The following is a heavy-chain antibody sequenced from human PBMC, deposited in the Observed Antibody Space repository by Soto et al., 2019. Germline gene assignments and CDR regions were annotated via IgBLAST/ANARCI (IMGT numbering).Heavy chain of an antibody. CDR2: INSDGSST. D-gene: IGHD3-10*01. V-gene: IGHV3-74*01. CDR3: AGDEAGMLRGVVSPGWFDP. CDR1: GFTFSSYW. Sequence: EVQLVESGGGLVQPGGSLRLSCAASGFTFSSYWMHWVRQAPGKGLVWVSRINSDGSSTSYADSVKGRFTISRDNAKNPPHLQMNRLGAEQSPVYTCAGDEAGMLRGVVSPGWFDPWGQGPLITVSS. J-gene: IGHJ5*02.